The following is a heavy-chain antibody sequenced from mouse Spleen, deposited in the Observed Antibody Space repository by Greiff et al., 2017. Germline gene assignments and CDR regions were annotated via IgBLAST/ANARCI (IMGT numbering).Heavy chain of an antibody. CDR1: GFTFKDYY. J-gene: IGHJ2*01. D-gene: IGHD2-1*01. V-gene: IGHV14-1*01. CDR2: INPEGGDT. CDR3: TTLYGNYVYFDY. Sequence: VQLQQSGAELVRPGASVKLSCTASGFTFKDYYMHWVKQRPEQGLEWIGRINPEGGDTEYAAKFQGKATMTADTSSNTAYLQLSSLTSEDTAVYYCTTLYGNYVYFDYWGQGTTLTVSS.